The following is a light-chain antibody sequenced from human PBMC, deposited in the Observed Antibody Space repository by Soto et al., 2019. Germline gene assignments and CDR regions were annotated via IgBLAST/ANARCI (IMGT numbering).Light chain of an antibody. Sequence: QSVLTQPPSASASLGASVKLTCTLSSGHNSYAIAWHQQQPEKGPRYLMKLNSDGSHSKGDGIPDRFSGSSSGAERNLTISSLQSEDEADYYCQTWSTDIRVFGGGTKLTVL. V-gene: IGLV4-69*01. CDR3: QTWSTDIRV. CDR2: LNSDGSH. CDR1: SGHNSYA. J-gene: IGLJ3*02.